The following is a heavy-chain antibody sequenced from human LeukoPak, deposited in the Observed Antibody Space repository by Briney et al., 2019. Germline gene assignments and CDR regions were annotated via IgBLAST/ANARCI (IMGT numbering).Heavy chain of an antibody. CDR1: GXSISSSSYY. Sequence: PSETLSLTCTVSGXSISSSSYYWGWIRQPPGKGLEWIGSIYYSGSTYYNPSLKSRVTISIDTSKNQFSLKLSSVTAADTAVYYCARTYGSGTLGGWDYWGQGTLVTVSS. J-gene: IGHJ4*02. D-gene: IGHD3-10*01. CDR3: ARTYGSGTLGGWDY. CDR2: IYYSGST. V-gene: IGHV4-39*01.